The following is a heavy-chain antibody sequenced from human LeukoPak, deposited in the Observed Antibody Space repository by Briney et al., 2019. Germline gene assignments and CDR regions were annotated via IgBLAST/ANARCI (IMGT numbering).Heavy chain of an antibody. J-gene: IGHJ6*03. CDR3: ARGGLPTFYYYMDV. CDR2: INTNTGNP. CDR1: GYTFTSYG. Sequence: ASVKVSCKASGYTFTSYGMNWVRQAPGQGLEWMGWINTNTGNPTYAQGSAGRFVFSLDTSVSTAYLQISSLKAEDTAVYYCARGGLPTFYYYMDVWGKGTTVTVSS. D-gene: IGHD2-15*01. V-gene: IGHV7-4-1*02.